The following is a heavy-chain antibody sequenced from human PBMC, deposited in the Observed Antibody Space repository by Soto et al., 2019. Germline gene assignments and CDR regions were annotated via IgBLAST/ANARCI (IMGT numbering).Heavy chain of an antibody. CDR1: GFTFSSYE. Sequence: GSLRLSCAASGFTFSSYEMNWVRQAPGKGLEWVSYISSSGSTIYYADSVRGRFTISRDNAKNSLYLQMNSLRAEDTAVYYCARNSGKDCGGDCRYFDYWGQGTLVTVSS. D-gene: IGHD2-21*01. CDR3: ARNSGKDCGGDCRYFDY. CDR2: ISSSGSTI. V-gene: IGHV3-48*03. J-gene: IGHJ4*02.